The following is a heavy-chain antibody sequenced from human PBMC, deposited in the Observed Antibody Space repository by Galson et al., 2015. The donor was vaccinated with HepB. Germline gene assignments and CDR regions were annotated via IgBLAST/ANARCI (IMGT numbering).Heavy chain of an antibody. CDR1: GGTFSSYA. V-gene: IGHV1-69*06. CDR3: ARGNYDILTGYYNVDYGMDV. CDR2: IIPIFGTA. Sequence: SVKVSCKASGGTFSSYAISWVRQAPGQGLEWMGGIIPIFGTANYAQKFQGRVTITAYKSTSTAYMELSSLRSEDTAVYYCARGNYDILTGYYNVDYGMDVWGQGTTVTVSS. D-gene: IGHD3-9*01. J-gene: IGHJ6*02.